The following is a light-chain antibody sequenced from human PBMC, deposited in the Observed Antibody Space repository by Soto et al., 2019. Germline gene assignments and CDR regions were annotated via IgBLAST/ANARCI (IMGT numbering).Light chain of an antibody. J-gene: IGLJ2*01. CDR2: QGR. V-gene: IGLV3-1*01. Sequence: SYELTQPPSMSVSPGQTASITCSGDKLEDKSASWFQQRPGQSPVLVIFQGRKRPSGIPERFSGSNSGNTATLTISGTQAMDEAEYYCQAWDSSTAVVFGGGTKVTVL. CDR3: QAWDSSTAVV. CDR1: KLEDKS.